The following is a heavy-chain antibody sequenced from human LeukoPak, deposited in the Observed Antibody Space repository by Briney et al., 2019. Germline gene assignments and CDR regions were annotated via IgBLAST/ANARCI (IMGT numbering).Heavy chain of an antibody. CDR1: GYTFTSYY. J-gene: IGHJ4*02. V-gene: IGHV1-18*04. CDR2: ISPNNDST. Sequence: ASVRVSCKASGYTFTSYYMHWVRQAPGQGLEWMGWISPNNDSTNYAQNLQGRVTMTTDTSTSTAYMELRSLRSDDTAVYYCARALYHTFDYWGQGTLVTVSS. D-gene: IGHD2-2*01. CDR3: ARALYHTFDY.